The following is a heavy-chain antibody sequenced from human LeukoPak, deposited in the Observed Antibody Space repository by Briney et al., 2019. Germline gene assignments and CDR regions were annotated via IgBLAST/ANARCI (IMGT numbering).Heavy chain of an antibody. CDR3: ARWSSSIAVSGYDY. CDR1: GFTFSSYS. V-gene: IGHV3-21*01. CDR2: ISSSSSYI. J-gene: IGHJ4*02. D-gene: IGHD6-13*01. Sequence: GGSLRLSCAASGFTFSSYSMNWVRQAPGKGLEWVSSISSSSSYIYYADSVKVRFTISRDNAKNSLYLQMNSLRAEDTAVYYCARWSSSIAVSGYDYWGQGTLVTVSS.